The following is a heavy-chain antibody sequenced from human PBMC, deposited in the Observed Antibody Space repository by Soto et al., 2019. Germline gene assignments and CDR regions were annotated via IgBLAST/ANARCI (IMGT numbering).Heavy chain of an antibody. Sequence: QVQLVQSGAEVKKPGASVKVSCKASGYTFTGYYMHWVRHAPGQGLEWMGWINPNSGGTNYAQEFQGWVTMTRDTSISTAYMELSRLRSDDTAVYYCAREDPLNWFDPWGQGTLVTVSS. CDR1: GYTFTGYY. V-gene: IGHV1-2*04. CDR3: AREDPLNWFDP. J-gene: IGHJ5*02. CDR2: INPNSGGT.